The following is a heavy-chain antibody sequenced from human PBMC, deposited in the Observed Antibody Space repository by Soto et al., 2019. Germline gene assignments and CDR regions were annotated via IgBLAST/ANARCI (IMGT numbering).Heavy chain of an antibody. J-gene: IGHJ6*02. CDR1: GFTFSSYW. V-gene: IGHV3-74*01. CDR3: ARAVTGITYYYYGMDV. Sequence: GGSLRLSCAASGFTFSSYWMHWVRQAPGKGLVWVSRINSDGSSTSYADSVKGRFTISRDNAKNTLYLQMNSLRAEDTAVYYCARAVTGITYYYYGMDVWGQGTTVTVSS. D-gene: IGHD7-27*01. CDR2: INSDGSST.